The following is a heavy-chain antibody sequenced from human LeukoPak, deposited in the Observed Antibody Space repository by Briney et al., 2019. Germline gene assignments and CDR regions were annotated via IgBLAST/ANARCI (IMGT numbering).Heavy chain of an antibody. CDR2: ISGSGGST. D-gene: IGHD3-9*01. CDR1: GFTFSSYA. CDR3: AKGLRYFDWLADY. J-gene: IGHJ4*02. Sequence: GGSLRLSCAASGFTFSSYAMNWIRQAPGKGLEWVSTISGSGGSTYYADSVKGRFTISRDNSKNTLYLQMNSLRAEDTAVYYCAKGLRYFDWLADYWGQGTLVTVSS. V-gene: IGHV3-23*01.